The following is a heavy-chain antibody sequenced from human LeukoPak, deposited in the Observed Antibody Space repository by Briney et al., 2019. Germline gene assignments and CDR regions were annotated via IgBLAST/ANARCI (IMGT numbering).Heavy chain of an antibody. V-gene: IGHV3-48*04. Sequence: PGGSLRLSCAASGFTFNAYSMNWVRQAPGKGLEWISHINSGTNNIYYADSVKGRFTIPRDNAKNSLFLQMNSLRADDTAVYYCARDQNGAGFDSWGQGTLVTVSS. J-gene: IGHJ4*02. CDR1: GFTFNAYS. CDR2: INSGTNNI. CDR3: ARDQNGAGFDS. D-gene: IGHD4-17*01.